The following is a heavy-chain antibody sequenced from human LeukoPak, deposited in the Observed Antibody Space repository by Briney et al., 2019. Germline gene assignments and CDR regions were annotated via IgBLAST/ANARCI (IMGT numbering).Heavy chain of an antibody. J-gene: IGHJ4*02. D-gene: IGHD5-12*01. Sequence: GGSLTLSCAASGFTFSTYWMKWVRQAPGKGLEWVASIKEDGSDKYYVDSVKGRFYNSRDNAKNSLYLQMNSLSTEDTGVYYCAKGGQYNFDFWGQGTVVPVSS. V-gene: IGHV3-7*01. CDR2: IKEDGSDK. CDR1: GFTFSTYW. CDR3: AKGGQYNFDF.